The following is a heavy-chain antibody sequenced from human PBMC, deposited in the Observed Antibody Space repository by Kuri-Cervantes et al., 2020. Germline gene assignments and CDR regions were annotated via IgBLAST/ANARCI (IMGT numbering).Heavy chain of an antibody. CDR1: GFTFSSYW. CDR2: ISYDGSNK. CDR3: ARGAMIVVVIDY. J-gene: IGHJ4*02. V-gene: IGHV3-30*03. Sequence: GGSLRLSCAASGFTFSSYWMSWVRQAPGKGLEWVAVISYDGSNKYYADSVKGRFTISRDNSKNTLYLQMNSLGAEDTAVYYCARGAMIVVVIDYWGQGTLVTVYS. D-gene: IGHD3-22*01.